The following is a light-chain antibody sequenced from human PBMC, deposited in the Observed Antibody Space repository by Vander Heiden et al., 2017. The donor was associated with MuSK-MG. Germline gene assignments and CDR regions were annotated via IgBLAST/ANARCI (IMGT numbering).Light chain of an antibody. Sequence: IVMTLSPATMFVSPGHRPSPSCSARRGVASNLAWYQHKPGQAPRLLSYGASTRATGIPARFSGSGSGTEFTLTISSLQSEDFAVYYCHQYDNWPLSFGGGTKVEI. CDR3: HQYDNWPLS. J-gene: IGKJ4*01. CDR2: GAS. CDR1: RGVASN. V-gene: IGKV3-15*01.